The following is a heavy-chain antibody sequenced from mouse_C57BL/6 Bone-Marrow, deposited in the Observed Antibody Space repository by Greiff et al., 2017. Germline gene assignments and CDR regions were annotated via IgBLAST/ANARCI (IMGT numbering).Heavy chain of an antibody. CDR1: GYNFTSSW. Sequence: VQLQQPGAELVKPGASVKMSCKASGYNFTSSWITWVKQRPGQGLEWIGDIYPGSGSTNYNEKFKSKATLTVDTSSSTAYMQLSSLTSEDSAVYYWARSSGAYWGQGTLVTVSA. D-gene: IGHD3-2*02. CDR2: IYPGSGST. CDR3: ARSSGAY. J-gene: IGHJ3*01. V-gene: IGHV1-55*01.